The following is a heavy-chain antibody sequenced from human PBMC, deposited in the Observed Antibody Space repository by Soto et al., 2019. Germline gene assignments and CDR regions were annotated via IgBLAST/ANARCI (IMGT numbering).Heavy chain of an antibody. CDR1: GDSISSNNYY. Sequence: QLQLQESGPGLVKPSETLSLTCTVSGDSISSNNYYCGWIRQPPGKGLEWIGSIYYSGSTYYNPSLKSRATMSVDTSKSQFSLKLSSVTAADTAVYYCARHPGYAVPTVYATHYFNYWGQGILVTVSA. CDR2: IYYSGST. D-gene: IGHD2-8*01. V-gene: IGHV4-39*01. CDR3: ARHPGYAVPTVYATHYFNY. J-gene: IGHJ4*02.